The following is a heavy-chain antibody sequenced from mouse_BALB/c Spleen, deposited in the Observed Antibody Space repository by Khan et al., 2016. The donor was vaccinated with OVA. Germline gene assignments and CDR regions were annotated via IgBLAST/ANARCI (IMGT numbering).Heavy chain of an antibody. CDR1: GYSFTGYF. D-gene: IGHD1-1*01. J-gene: IGHJ2*01. Sequence: VQLKESGPELVRPGASVKISCKASGYSFTGYFMNWVMQSHGKSLEWIGRINPHIGETFYNQRFKDKATLTLDESSSTAHLELRSLTSEDSAVYNCTRIYGSDFDYWGQGTTLTVSS. CDR3: TRIYGSDFDY. CDR2: INPHIGET. V-gene: IGHV1-20*01.